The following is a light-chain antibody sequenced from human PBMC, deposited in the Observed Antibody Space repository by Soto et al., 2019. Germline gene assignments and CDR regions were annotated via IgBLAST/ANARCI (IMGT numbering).Light chain of an antibody. CDR3: QSYDSRLSGSRV. V-gene: IGLV1-40*01. CDR1: SSKNGAGYD. Sequence: QSVLAQPPPVSGAPGERGPISCTGSSSKNGAGYDVHWYQQLPGTAPKLLIYGNSNRPSGVPDRFSGSKSGTSASLAITGLQAEDEADYYCQSYDSRLSGSRVFGTGTKVTVL. J-gene: IGLJ1*01. CDR2: GNS.